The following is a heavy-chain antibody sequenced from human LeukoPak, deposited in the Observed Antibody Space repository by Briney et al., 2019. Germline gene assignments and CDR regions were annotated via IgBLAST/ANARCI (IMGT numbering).Heavy chain of an antibody. Sequence: GGSLRVSCAASGFTFSSYAMHWVRQAPGKGLEWVAVISYDGSNKYYAVSVKSRFTISRDNSKNTLYLQMNSLRAEDTAVYYCARAQQLVPRTYYYYGMDVWGKGTTVTVSS. V-gene: IGHV3-30*04. D-gene: IGHD6-13*01. CDR3: ARAQQLVPRTYYYYGMDV. J-gene: IGHJ6*04. CDR1: GFTFSSYA. CDR2: ISYDGSNK.